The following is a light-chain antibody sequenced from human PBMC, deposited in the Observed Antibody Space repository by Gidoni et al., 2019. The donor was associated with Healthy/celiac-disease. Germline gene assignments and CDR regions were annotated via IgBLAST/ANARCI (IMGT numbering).Light chain of an antibody. J-gene: IGLJ1*01. Sequence: QSALTQPASVSGSPGQSITISVTGTSSDVGGYNYVSWYQQHPGKAPKLMIYEVSNRPSGVSKRFSGSKSGNTASLTISGLQAEDEADYYCSSYTSSSSYVFGTGTKVTVL. CDR2: EVS. CDR3: SSYTSSSSYV. V-gene: IGLV2-14*01. CDR1: SSDVGGYNY.